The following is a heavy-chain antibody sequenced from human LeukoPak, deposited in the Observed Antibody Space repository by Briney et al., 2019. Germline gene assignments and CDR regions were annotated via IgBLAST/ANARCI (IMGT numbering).Heavy chain of an antibody. J-gene: IGHJ4*02. V-gene: IGHV4-4*02. CDR2: IYHSGST. D-gene: IGHD6-13*01. CDR3: ARRTIAAAGTPFDY. Sequence: SETLSLTCAVSGGSISSSNWWSWVRQPPGKGLEWIGEIYHSGSTNYNPSLKSRVTISVDKSKNQFSLKLSFVTAADTAVYYCARRTIAAAGTPFDYWGQGTLVTVSS. CDR1: GGSISSSNW.